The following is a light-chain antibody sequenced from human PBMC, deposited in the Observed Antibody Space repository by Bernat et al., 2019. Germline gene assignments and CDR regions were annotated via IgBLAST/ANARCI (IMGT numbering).Light chain of an antibody. CDR1: SSDVGDYDY. CDR2: EVN. J-gene: IGLJ2*01. Sequence: QSALTPPASVSGSPGQSITISCTGTSSDVGDYDYVSWYQQHPGKAPKLMIYEVNKRPSGVPDRFSGSKSDNTASLTVSGLQAEDEADYYCCSFSGSRYVAFGGGTRLTVL. CDR3: CSFSGSRYVA. V-gene: IGLV2-8*01.